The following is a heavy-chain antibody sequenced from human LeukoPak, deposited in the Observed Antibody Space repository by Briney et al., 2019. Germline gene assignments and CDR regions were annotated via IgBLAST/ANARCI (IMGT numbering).Heavy chain of an antibody. J-gene: IGHJ4*02. CDR2: VYYSGST. CDR1: GGSISSGGYY. D-gene: IGHD2-8*01. Sequence: SETLSLTCTVSGGSISSGGYYWSWIRQHPGHGLEWIGSVYYSGSTYYNPSLKGRVTISVDTSKNQLSLNLNSVTAADTAVYYCAKDRSDNNTWYAGSHWGQGTLVTVSS. CDR3: AKDRSDNNTWYAGSH. V-gene: IGHV4-31*03.